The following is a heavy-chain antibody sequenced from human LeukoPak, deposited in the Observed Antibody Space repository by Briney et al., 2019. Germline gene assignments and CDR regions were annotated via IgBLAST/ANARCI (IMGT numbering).Heavy chain of an antibody. J-gene: IGHJ4*02. CDR1: GFTFSSYA. CDR2: ISYDGSNK. CDR3: AGETGSAVGSTDFDY. Sequence: GGSLRLSCAASGFTFSSYAIHWVRQAPGKGLEWVAVISYDGSNKYYADSVKGRFTISRDNSKNTLYLQMNSLRAEDTAVYYCAGETGSAVGSTDFDYWGQGTLVTVSS. D-gene: IGHD4-17*01. V-gene: IGHV3-30-3*01.